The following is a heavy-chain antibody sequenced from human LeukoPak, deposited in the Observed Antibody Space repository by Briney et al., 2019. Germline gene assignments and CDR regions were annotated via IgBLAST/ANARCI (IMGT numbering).Heavy chain of an antibody. J-gene: IGHJ4*02. CDR2: INPNSGGT. CDR3: ARGVSKIAARPVDY. V-gene: IGHV1-2*02. Sequence: ASVKVSCKASGYTFTGYYMHWVRQAPGQGLEWMGWINPNSGGTNYARKFQGRVTITRDTSISTAYMELSRLRSDDTAVYYCARGVSKIAARPVDYWGQGTLVTVSS. D-gene: IGHD6-6*01. CDR1: GYTFTGYY.